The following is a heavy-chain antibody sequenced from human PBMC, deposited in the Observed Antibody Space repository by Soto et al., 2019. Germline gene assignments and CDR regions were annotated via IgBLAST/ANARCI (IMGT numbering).Heavy chain of an antibody. J-gene: IGHJ6*02. V-gene: IGHV3-33*01. CDR1: GFTFGSHA. Sequence: QVQLVESGGGVVQPGRSLRLSCVATGFTFGSHAMHWVRQAPGKGLEWVAVIWFDGSKKYYVDSVMGRFTISRDNSKNTLDLQMNSLRVEDTAEYYCARDRGLGYSYGTYYYFFGMDVWGQGTTVTVSS. CDR3: ARDRGLGYSYGTYYYFFGMDV. CDR2: IWFDGSKK. D-gene: IGHD5-12*01.